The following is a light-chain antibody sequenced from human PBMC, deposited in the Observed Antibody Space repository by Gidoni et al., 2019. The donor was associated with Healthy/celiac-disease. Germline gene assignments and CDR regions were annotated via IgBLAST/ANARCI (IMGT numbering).Light chain of an antibody. CDR2: SNN. CDR1: SSNIGSNT. Sequence: QSVLTPPPSASGTPGQRVTISCSGSSSNIGSNTVNWYQQPPGTAPNLLIYSNNQRPSGVPDRFSGSKSGTAASLAISGRQSEDEADYYCAAWYDSLNGVVFGGGTKLTV. J-gene: IGLJ2*01. V-gene: IGLV1-44*01. CDR3: AAWYDSLNGVV.